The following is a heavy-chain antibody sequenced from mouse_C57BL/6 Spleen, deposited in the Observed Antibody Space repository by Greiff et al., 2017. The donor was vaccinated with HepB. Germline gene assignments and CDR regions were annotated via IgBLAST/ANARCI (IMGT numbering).Heavy chain of an antibody. J-gene: IGHJ2*01. CDR2: ISDGGSYT. V-gene: IGHV5-4*01. Sequence: EVNLVESGGGLVKPGGSLKLSCAASGFTFSSYAMSWVRQTPEKRLEWVATISDGGSYTYYPDNVKGRFTISRDNAKNNLYLQMSHLKSEDTAMYYCARDPFTTVVAHYFDYWGQGTTLTVSS. D-gene: IGHD1-1*01. CDR3: ARDPFTTVVAHYFDY. CDR1: GFTFSSYA.